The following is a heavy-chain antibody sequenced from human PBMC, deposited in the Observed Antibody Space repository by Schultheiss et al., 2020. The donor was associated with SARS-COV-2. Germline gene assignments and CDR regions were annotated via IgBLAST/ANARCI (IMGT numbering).Heavy chain of an antibody. CDR2: ISSSSSTI. J-gene: IGHJ1*01. Sequence: GSLRLSCSASGFTFSSYSMNWVRQAPGKGLEWVSYISSSSSTIYYADSVKGQFTISRDNAKNSLYLQMNSLRAEDTAVYYCARNYDSSGYVSWFGLQHWGQGTLVTVSS. CDR3: ARNYDSSGYVSWFGLQH. V-gene: IGHV3-48*01. D-gene: IGHD3-22*01. CDR1: GFTFSSYS.